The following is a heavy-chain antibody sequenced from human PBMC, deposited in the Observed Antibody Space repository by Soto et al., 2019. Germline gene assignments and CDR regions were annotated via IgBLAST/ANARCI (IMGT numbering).Heavy chain of an antibody. D-gene: IGHD2-2*01. CDR1: GYSISSGYY. CDR2: IYHSGST. V-gene: IGHV4-38-2*02. CDR3: ARGPIVVVPAAISWFVP. J-gene: IGHJ5*02. Sequence: SETLSLTCTVSGYSISSGYYWGWIRQPPGKGLEWIGSIYHSGSTYYNPSLKSRVTISVDTSKNQFSLKLSSVTAADTAVYYCARGPIVVVPAAISWFVPWGQGTLVTVSS.